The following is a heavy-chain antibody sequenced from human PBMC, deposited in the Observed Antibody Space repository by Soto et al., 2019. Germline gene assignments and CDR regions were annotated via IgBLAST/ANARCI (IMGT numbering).Heavy chain of an antibody. D-gene: IGHD2-2*01. V-gene: IGHV3-30-3*01. CDR1: GFTFSSYA. Sequence: LRLSCAASGFTFSSYAMHWVRQAPGKGLEWVAVISYDGSNKYYADSVKGRFTISRDNSKNTLYLQMNSLRAEDTAVYYCARDYIVVVPAAIYYYYGMDVWGQGTTVTVSS. CDR2: ISYDGSNK. J-gene: IGHJ6*02. CDR3: ARDYIVVVPAAIYYYYGMDV.